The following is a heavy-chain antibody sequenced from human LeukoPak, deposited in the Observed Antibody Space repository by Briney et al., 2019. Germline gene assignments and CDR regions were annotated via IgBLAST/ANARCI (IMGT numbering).Heavy chain of an antibody. CDR3: ARVGYYGTDAFDI. CDR2: IWYDGSNK. CDR1: GFTFSSYG. J-gene: IGHJ3*02. D-gene: IGHD3-10*01. Sequence: GGSLRLSCAASGFTFSSYGMHWVRQAPGKGLEWVAVIWYDGSNKYYADSVKGRFTISRDNSKNTLYLQMNSLRAEDTAVYYCARVGYYGTDAFDIWGQGTMVTVSS. V-gene: IGHV3-33*01.